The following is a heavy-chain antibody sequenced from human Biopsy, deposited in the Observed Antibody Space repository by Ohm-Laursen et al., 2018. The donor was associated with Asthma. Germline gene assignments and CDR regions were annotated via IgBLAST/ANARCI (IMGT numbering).Heavy chain of an antibody. CDR1: GASIKTDDHY. V-gene: IGHV4-30-4*01. J-gene: IGHJ5*02. Sequence: TLSLTCTVSGASIKTDDHYWSWLRQPPGKGLEWFGFIHYSGSTSYNPSLKGGVTISVDTSKNQFSLKLGSATAADTAVYYCARASVAASSNWFDPWGQGTLVTVSS. CDR3: ARASVAASSNWFDP. CDR2: IHYSGST. D-gene: IGHD6-19*01.